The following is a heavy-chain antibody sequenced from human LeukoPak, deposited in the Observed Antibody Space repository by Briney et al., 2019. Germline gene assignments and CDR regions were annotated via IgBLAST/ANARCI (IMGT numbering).Heavy chain of an antibody. CDR2: IFSTGTT. D-gene: IGHD2-2*01. J-gene: IGHJ4*02. V-gene: IGHV4-59*01. Sequence: SETLSLTCTVSGGSNSNAYWTWVRQPPGKGLEWIGYIFSTGTTEYNPSLKSRVTMSIDPSQSHFSLTLTSVTAADTAVYFCARDSGYCDTTSCSDFLDYWGQGTLVTVSS. CDR1: GGSNSNAY. CDR3: ARDSGYCDTTSCSDFLDY.